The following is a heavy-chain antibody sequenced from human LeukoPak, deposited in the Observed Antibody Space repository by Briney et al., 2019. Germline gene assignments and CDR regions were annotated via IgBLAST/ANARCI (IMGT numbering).Heavy chain of an antibody. Sequence: SETLSLTCTVSGGSISSYYWSWIRQPPGKGLEWIGYIYYSGSTNYNPSLKSRVTISVDTSKNQFSLKLSSVTAADTAVYYCARAHAERWLQPYFDYWGQGTLVTASS. CDR3: ARAHAERWLQPYFDY. CDR1: GGSISSYY. CDR2: IYYSGST. J-gene: IGHJ4*02. V-gene: IGHV4-59*01. D-gene: IGHD5-24*01.